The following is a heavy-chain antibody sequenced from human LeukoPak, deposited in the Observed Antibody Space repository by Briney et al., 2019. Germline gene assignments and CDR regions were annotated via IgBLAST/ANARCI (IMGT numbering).Heavy chain of an antibody. CDR3: ARDPLIDGGNSGDFDY. CDR1: GGSISSGDYY. Sequence: SETLSLTCTVSGGSISSGDYYWSWIRQPPGKGLEWIGYIYYSGRTYYNPSLKSRVTISVDTSKNQFSLKLSSVTAADTAVYYCARDPLIDGGNSGDFDYWGQGTLVTVSS. D-gene: IGHD4-23*01. CDR2: IYYSGRT. V-gene: IGHV4-30-4*01. J-gene: IGHJ4*02.